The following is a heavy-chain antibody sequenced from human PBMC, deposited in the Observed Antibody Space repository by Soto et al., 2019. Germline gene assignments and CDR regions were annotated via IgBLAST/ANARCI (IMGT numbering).Heavy chain of an antibody. D-gene: IGHD2-2*01. V-gene: IGHV1-69*01. J-gene: IGHJ6*02. CDR3: ARGVVPAAYYYYAMDV. CDR1: GGTFSSYA. Sequence: SGKVSCKASGGTFSSYAISWGRQAPGQGLEWMGGIIPIFGTANYAQKFQGRVTITADESTSTAYMELSSLRSEDTAVYYCARGVVPAAYYYYAMDVSGQGTTVTVSS. CDR2: IIPIFGTA.